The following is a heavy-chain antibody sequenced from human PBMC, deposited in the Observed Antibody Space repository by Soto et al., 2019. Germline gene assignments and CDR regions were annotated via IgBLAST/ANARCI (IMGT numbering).Heavy chain of an antibody. Sequence: EVQLAESGGGLAQPGGSLRLSCAASGFTLSGYVMDWVRQAPGKGLEYVSGISSNGVGTYYANSVQGRFTISRDNSKNTVYLQMGSLRPEGMAVYYCARRARPDFYYMDVWGKGTTVTVSS. V-gene: IGHV3-64*01. CDR1: GFTLSGYV. D-gene: IGHD6-6*01. CDR2: ISSNGVGT. CDR3: ARRARPDFYYMDV. J-gene: IGHJ6*03.